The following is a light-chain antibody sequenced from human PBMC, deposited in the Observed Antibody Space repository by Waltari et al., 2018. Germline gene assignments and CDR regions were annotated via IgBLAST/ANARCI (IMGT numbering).Light chain of an antibody. J-gene: IGLJ3*02. CDR3: SSYTRRSYWV. CDR2: KVN. V-gene: IGLV2-14*01. CDR1: SSDVGFYDF. Sequence: QSALTQPASVSGSPGQSITISCTGTSSDVGFYDFVSWFQQHPGKAPKVMIYKVNNRPSGVSIRFSCSRPANTASLTISGLQAEDEADYYCSSYTRRSYWVFGGGTQLTVL.